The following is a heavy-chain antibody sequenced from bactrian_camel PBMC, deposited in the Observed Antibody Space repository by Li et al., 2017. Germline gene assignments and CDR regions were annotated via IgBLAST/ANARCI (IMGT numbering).Heavy chain of an antibody. J-gene: IGHJ4*01. CDR1: VDTIGRYC. CDR2: LDSTGTT. D-gene: IGHD2*01. CDR3: AKDLDSAFGGNRDY. V-gene: IGHV3S1*01. Sequence: HVQLVESGGGLVQPGGSLRLSCAASVDTIGRYCMGWFRQAPGKEREGVAGLDSTGTTIYADSVKGRFTISRDNAQNTLYLKLNSLKIEDTAMYYCAKDLDSAFGGNRDYWGQGTQVTVS.